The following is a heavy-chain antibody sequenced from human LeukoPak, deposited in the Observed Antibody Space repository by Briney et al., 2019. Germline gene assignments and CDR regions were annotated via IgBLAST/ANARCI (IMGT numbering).Heavy chain of an antibody. J-gene: IGHJ4*02. CDR1: GFTFSSYV. CDR2: IWYDGSIT. CDR3: AREIAPYFFDH. Sequence: PGGSLRLSCAASGFTFSSYVMSWVRQAPGKGLEWVAVIWYDGSITYYVDSVKGRFTISRDSSKLYLQMNGLRVEDTAVYYCAREIAPYFFDHWGQGTLVTVSA. V-gene: IGHV3-33*08.